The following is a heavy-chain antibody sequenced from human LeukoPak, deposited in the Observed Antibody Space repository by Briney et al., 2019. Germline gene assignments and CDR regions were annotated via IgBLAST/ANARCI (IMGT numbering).Heavy chain of an antibody. V-gene: IGHV3-74*01. D-gene: IGHD1-26*01. CDR2: INSDGSTT. CDR1: GFTFDDYA. Sequence: GSLRLSRAASGFTFDDYAMHWVRQAPGKGLEWVSGINSDGSTTNYADYVKGRFTISRDNAKNTLYLQMNSLRAEDTAVYYCARRSSGSPPYYFDYWGQGTLVTVSS. J-gene: IGHJ4*02. CDR3: ARRSSGSPPYYFDY.